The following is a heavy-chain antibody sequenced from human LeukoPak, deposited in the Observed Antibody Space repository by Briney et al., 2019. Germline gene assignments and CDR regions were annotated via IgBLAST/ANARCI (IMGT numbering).Heavy chain of an antibody. J-gene: IGHJ4*02. CDR2: IYPSDSDT. D-gene: IGHD3-10*01. CDR1: GYSFSNYW. CDR3: ARSGRGDHFDY. V-gene: IGHV5-51*01. Sequence: GESLKVSYQASGYSFSNYWIGWVRQMPGKGLEWMGIIYPSDSDTRYSPSFQGQVTISADKSISTAYLQWSSLKASDTAMYYCARSGRGDHFDYWGQGALVTVSS.